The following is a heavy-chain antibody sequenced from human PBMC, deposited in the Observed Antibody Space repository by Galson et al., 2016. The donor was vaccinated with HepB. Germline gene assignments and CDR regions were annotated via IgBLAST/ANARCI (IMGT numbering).Heavy chain of an antibody. CDR1: GFSLTSNGVG. V-gene: IGHV2-5*02. CDR3: AHSLYYYDIRARRDCGYYFDY. J-gene: IGHJ4*02. CDR2: IYWDDGK. Sequence: PALVKPTQTLTLTCTFSGFSLTSNGVGVGWIRQPPGKALEWLALIYWDDGKHYSPSLKNRLTITKNTSKKQIILTMTNVDPVATATYYCAHSLYYYDIRARRDCGYYFDYWGQGTLVTVSS. D-gene: IGHD3-22*01.